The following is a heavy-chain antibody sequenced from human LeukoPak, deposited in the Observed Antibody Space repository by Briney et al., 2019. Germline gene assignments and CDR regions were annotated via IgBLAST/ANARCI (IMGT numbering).Heavy chain of an antibody. Sequence: ASVKVSCKVSAYTLTELSMHWVRQAPGKGLEWMGGFDPEDGETIYAQKFQGRVTMTDDTSTDTAYMELSSLRSEDTAVYYCATENCSSTSCYYWYFDLWGRGTLVTVSS. CDR3: ATENCSSTSCYYWYFDL. V-gene: IGHV1-24*01. CDR2: FDPEDGET. J-gene: IGHJ2*01. D-gene: IGHD2-2*01. CDR1: AYTLTELS.